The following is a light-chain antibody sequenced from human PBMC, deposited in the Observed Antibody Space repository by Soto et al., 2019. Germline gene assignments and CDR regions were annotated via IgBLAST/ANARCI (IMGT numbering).Light chain of an antibody. CDR2: GAS. V-gene: IGKV3-15*01. J-gene: IGKJ3*01. CDR3: HQYNNWSSLP. CDR1: QSVRNN. Sequence: EIVMTQSPATLSVSPGERAILSCRVSQSVRNNLAWYQQKPGQAPRLLIYGASTRATGIPARFSGSGSGTEFTLTNNSLQSEDFAVYYYHQYNNWSSLPFGPRTKVHIK.